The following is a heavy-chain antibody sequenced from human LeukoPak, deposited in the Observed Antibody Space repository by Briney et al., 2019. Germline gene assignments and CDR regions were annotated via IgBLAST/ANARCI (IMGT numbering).Heavy chain of an antibody. CDR3: ARGGLGPLYYYGMDV. V-gene: IGHV3-48*04. CDR1: GFTFSSYS. J-gene: IGHJ6*02. CDR2: ISSSSSTI. D-gene: IGHD3-16*01. Sequence: PGGSLRLSCAASGFTFSSYSMNWVRQAPGKGLEWVSYISSSSSTIYYADSVKGRFTISRDNSKNSLYLQMNSLRTEDTALYYCARGGLGPLYYYGMDVWGQGTTVTVSS.